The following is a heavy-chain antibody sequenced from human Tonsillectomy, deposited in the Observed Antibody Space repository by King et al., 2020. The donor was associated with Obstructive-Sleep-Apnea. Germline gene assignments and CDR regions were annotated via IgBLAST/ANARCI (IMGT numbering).Heavy chain of an antibody. D-gene: IGHD3-10*01. Sequence: VQLQESGPGLVKPSQTLSLTCTVSGGSISSGDYYWSWIRQPPGKGLEWIGYIYYIGSTYYNPSLKIRVTIALDTSKNQFSLKLSSVTAADTAVYYCARGIIWFGELRWFDPWGQGTLVTVSS. V-gene: IGHV4-30-4*01. CDR2: IYYIGST. CDR1: GGSISSGDYY. J-gene: IGHJ5*02. CDR3: ARGIIWFGELRWFDP.